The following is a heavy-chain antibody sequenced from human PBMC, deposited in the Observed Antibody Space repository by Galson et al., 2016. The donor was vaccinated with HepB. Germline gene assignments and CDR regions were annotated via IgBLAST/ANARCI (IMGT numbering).Heavy chain of an antibody. CDR2: ISYDGNNK. J-gene: IGHJ6*02. D-gene: IGHD6-6*01. Sequence: SLRLSCAASGFTFSSYAMHWVRQAPGKGLEWVAVISYDGNNKFYADSVKGRFTISRDNSKNTLYLQMNSLRPEDTAVYYCARDFPYSSSSPYYGLDVWGQGTTVTVS. V-gene: IGHV3-30*04. CDR3: ARDFPYSSSSPYYGLDV. CDR1: GFTFSSYA.